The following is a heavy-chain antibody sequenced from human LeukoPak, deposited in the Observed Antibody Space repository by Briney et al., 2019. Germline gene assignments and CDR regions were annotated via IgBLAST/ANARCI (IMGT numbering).Heavy chain of an antibody. CDR1: GFIFSNYA. Sequence: GGSLRLSCAASGFIFSNYAMSWVRQAPGKGLEWVSAISGSGSSAYYADSVKGRFTISRDNSKNTLYPQMNSLRAEDTAVYYCARVSGYDFWSGYSHFDYWGQGTLVTVSS. CDR2: ISGSGSSA. J-gene: IGHJ4*02. CDR3: ARVSGYDFWSGYSHFDY. V-gene: IGHV3-23*01. D-gene: IGHD3-3*01.